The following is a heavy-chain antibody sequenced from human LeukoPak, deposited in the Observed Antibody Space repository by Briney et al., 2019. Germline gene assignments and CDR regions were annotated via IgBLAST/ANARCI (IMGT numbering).Heavy chain of an antibody. CDR1: GGSFRGYY. Sequence: PSETLSLTCAVYGGSFRGYYWSWIRQPPGKGLEWIGEINHSGSTNYNPSLKSRVTISVDTSKNQFSLKLSSVTAADTAVYYCARGSCSSTSCYEADYYYMDVWGKGTTVTVSS. CDR3: ARGSCSSTSCYEADYYYMDV. CDR2: INHSGST. D-gene: IGHD2-2*01. J-gene: IGHJ6*03. V-gene: IGHV4-34*01.